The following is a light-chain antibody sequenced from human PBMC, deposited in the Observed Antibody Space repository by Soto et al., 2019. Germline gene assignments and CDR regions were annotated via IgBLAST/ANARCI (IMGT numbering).Light chain of an antibody. Sequence: DIQMTRSPSTLSASVGETFTITCRSSQSISSWLAWYQQKPGKAPKLLIYVASSLESGVPSRFSGSGSGTEFTFIISSLQPDDFATYYCQQYNSYWTFGQGTK. CDR2: VAS. V-gene: IGKV1-5*01. CDR3: QQYNSYWT. J-gene: IGKJ1*01. CDR1: QSISSW.